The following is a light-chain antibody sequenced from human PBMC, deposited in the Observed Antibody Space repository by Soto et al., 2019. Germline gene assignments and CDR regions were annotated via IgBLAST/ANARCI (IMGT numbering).Light chain of an antibody. V-gene: IGKV1-39*01. J-gene: IGKJ1*01. CDR1: QTISSW. Sequence: DIQMTQSPSTLSGSVGDRVTITCRASQTISSWLAWYQQKPGKAPNLLIYAASNLQSGVPSRFSGSGSGTDFTLTISSLQPEDFATYYCQQSYSTPRTVGQGTKVDIK. CDR3: QQSYSTPRT. CDR2: AAS.